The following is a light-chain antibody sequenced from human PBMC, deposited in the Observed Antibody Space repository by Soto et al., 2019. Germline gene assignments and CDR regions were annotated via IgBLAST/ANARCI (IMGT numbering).Light chain of an antibody. J-gene: IGKJ2*01. Sequence: DIQMTPSPSSLSASVGDRVTITCQASQDIRNYLNWYQQKPGKAPKLLIYDASNLETGVPSRFSGSGSGTDFTFTIFSLQPEDIATYYCQQYDSLPPYTFGQGTKLEI. CDR1: QDIRNY. CDR2: DAS. V-gene: IGKV1-33*01. CDR3: QQYDSLPPYT.